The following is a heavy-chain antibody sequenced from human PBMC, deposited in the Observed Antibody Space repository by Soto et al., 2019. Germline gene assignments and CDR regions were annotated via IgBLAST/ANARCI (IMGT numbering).Heavy chain of an antibody. CDR3: ATGLLYYDILTGYPLGLDY. V-gene: IGHV1-24*01. CDR1: GYTLTELS. D-gene: IGHD3-9*01. Sequence: ASVKVSCKVSGYTLTELSMHWVRQAPGKGLEWMGGFDPEDGETIYAQKFQGRVTMTEDTSTDTAYMELSSLRSEDTAVYYCATGLLYYDILTGYPLGLDYWGQGTLVTVSS. J-gene: IGHJ4*02. CDR2: FDPEDGET.